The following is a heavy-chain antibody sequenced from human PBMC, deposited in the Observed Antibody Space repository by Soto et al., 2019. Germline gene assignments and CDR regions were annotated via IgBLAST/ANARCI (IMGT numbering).Heavy chain of an antibody. D-gene: IGHD3-22*01. CDR2: IYPGDSDT. J-gene: IGHJ4*02. V-gene: IGHV5-51*01. CDR1: GYSFTSYW. Sequence: GESLKISCKGSGYSFTSYWIGWVRQMPGKGLEWMGIIYPGDSDTRYSPSFQGQVTISADKSISTAYLQWSSPKASDTAMYYCARINGDYDSSGYYFDYWGQGTLVTVSS. CDR3: ARINGDYDSSGYYFDY.